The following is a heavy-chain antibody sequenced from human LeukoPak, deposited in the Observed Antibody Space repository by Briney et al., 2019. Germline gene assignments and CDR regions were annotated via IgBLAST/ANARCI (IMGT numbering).Heavy chain of an antibody. CDR1: GFTFSSYE. CDR2: ISGSGSYI. D-gene: IGHD2-21*02. Sequence: GGSLRLSCAASGFTFSSYEMNWVRQAPGKGLEWVSSISGSGSYIYYADSVKGRFTISRDNAKNSLYLQMNSLRAEDTAVYYCASSSDDCGGDCYRAFAIWGQGTMVTVSS. J-gene: IGHJ3*02. CDR3: ASSSDDCGGDCYRAFAI. V-gene: IGHV3-21*01.